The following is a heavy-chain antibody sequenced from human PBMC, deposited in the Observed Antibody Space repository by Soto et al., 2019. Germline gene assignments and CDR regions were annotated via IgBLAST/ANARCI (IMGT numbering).Heavy chain of an antibody. Sequence: QVQLVQSGAEVKKPGSSVKVSCKASGGTFSSYAISWVRRAPGQGLEWMGGIIPIFGTANYAQKFQGRVTITADESTSTAYMELSSLRSEDTAVYYCAQDLGYGSGGEDWFDPWGQGTLVTVSS. CDR2: IIPIFGTA. D-gene: IGHD3-10*01. CDR3: AQDLGYGSGGEDWFDP. CDR1: GGTFSSYA. V-gene: IGHV1-69*01. J-gene: IGHJ5*02.